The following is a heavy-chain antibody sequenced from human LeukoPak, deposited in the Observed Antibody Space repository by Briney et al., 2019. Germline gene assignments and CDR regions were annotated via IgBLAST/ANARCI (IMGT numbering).Heavy chain of an antibody. D-gene: IGHD4-23*01. J-gene: IGHJ2*01. CDR2: IYYRGNT. CDR1: GGSISSFY. CDR3: ARDLDNGGSSIWYFDL. Sequence: SETLSLTCTVSGGSISSFYWSWIRQPPGEGLEWLGYIYYRGNTQYNPSLKSRVTISVDTHKNQFSLRLTSVTAADTAVYYCARDLDNGGSSIWYFDLWGRGTLVTVSS. V-gene: IGHV4-59*01.